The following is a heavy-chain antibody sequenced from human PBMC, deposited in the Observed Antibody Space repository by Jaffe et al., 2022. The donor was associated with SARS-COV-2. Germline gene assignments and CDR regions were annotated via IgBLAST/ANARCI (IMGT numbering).Heavy chain of an antibody. J-gene: IGHJ4*02. D-gene: IGHD3-9*01. CDR3: ARDVLRYFDELDY. V-gene: IGHV4-38-2*02. Sequence: QVQLQESGPGLVKPSETLSLTCTVSGYSISSGFFWAWIRQPPGKGLEWIGSIYHSGSTYYNPSLKSRVTISVDTSKNQFSLNLRSVTAADTAVYYCARDVLRYFDELDYWGQGTLVTVSS. CDR2: IYHSGST. CDR1: GYSISSGFF.